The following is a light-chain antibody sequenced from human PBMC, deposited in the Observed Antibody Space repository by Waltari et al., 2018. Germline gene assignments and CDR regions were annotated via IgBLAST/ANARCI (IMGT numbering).Light chain of an antibody. CDR1: QSLLHSDGNTY. V-gene: IGKV2-29*02. CDR3: MQGLHLPYT. Sequence: DIVMTQTPLSLSVTPGQPASISCKSSQSLLHSDGNTYLHWYLQKPGQSPQLLIYEVSSRCSGRPDKFSGSGSGTDFTLKISRVEAEDVGLYYCMQGLHLPYTFGQGTKLEIK. CDR2: EVS. J-gene: IGKJ2*01.